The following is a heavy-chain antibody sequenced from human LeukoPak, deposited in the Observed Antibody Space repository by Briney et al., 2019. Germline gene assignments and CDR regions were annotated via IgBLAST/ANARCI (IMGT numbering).Heavy chain of an antibody. CDR2: TRYDGSNK. Sequence: GGSLRLSCAASGFTFSSYGMHWVRQAPGKGLEWVAFTRYDGSNKYYADSVKGRFTISRDNSKNTLYLQMNSLRAEDTAVYYCAKGPETYYDFWSGYRGSDYWGQGTLVTVSS. CDR1: GFTFSSYG. V-gene: IGHV3-30*02. D-gene: IGHD3-3*01. CDR3: AKGPETYYDFWSGYRGSDY. J-gene: IGHJ4*02.